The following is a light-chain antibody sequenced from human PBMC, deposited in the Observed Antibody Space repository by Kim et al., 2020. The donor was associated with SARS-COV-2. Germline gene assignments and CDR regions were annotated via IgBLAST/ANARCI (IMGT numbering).Light chain of an antibody. CDR2: DVS. V-gene: IGLV2-14*03. J-gene: IGLJ1*01. CDR3: SSYTSSSLYV. CDR1: SSCVGGYNY. Sequence: GQSITISCTGTSSCVGGYNYVSWYQQQPGKAPKLMIFDVSNRPSGVSNRFSGSKSGNTASLTISGLQAEDEADYYCSSYTSSSLYVFGTGTKVTVL.